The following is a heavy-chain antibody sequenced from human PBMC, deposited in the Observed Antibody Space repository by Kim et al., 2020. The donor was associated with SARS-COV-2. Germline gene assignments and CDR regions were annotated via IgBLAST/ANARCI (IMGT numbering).Heavy chain of an antibody. Sequence: GGSLRLSCAASGFSFSTYAIQWVRQAPGKGLDYVSAISTDGSMTNYANSVKGRFTISRDNSKNTLYLQMGSLRDEDTAVYFCARVVHNAGSYYFDYLGQGTLGTVSP. CDR1: GFSFSTYA. D-gene: IGHD2-2*01. CDR2: ISTDGSMT. V-gene: IGHV3-64*01. J-gene: IGHJ4*02. CDR3: ARVVHNAGSYYFDY.